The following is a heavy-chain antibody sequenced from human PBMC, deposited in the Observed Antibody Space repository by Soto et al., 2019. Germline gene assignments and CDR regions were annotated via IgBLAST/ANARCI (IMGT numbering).Heavy chain of an antibody. CDR3: EKDATIAAAGPLNY. D-gene: IGHD6-13*01. V-gene: IGHV3-23*01. CDR2: ISGSGGST. J-gene: IGHJ4*02. Sequence: HPGVSLRLSCAASGFTFSSYAMSWVRQAPGKGLEWVSAISGSGGSTYYADSVKGRFTIYRDNSKNKLYLQMNSLRAEDKAAYYCEKDATIAAAGPLNYWGQGNL. CDR1: GFTFSSYA.